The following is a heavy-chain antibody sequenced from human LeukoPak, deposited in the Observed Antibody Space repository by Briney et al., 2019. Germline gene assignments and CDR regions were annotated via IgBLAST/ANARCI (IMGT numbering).Heavy chain of an antibody. CDR3: AREWYDILTGYPDAFDI. CDR2: TSAYNGNT. D-gene: IGHD3-9*01. J-gene: IGHJ3*02. Sequence: ASVKVSCKASGYTFTSYGISWVRQAPGQGLEWMGWTSAYNGNTNYAQKLQGRVTMTTDTSTSTAYMELRSLRSDDTAVYYCAREWYDILTGYPDAFDIWGQGTMVTVSS. V-gene: IGHV1-18*01. CDR1: GYTFTSYG.